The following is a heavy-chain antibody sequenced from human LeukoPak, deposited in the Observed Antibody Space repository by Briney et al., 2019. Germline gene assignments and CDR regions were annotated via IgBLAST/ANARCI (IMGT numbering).Heavy chain of an antibody. J-gene: IGHJ4*02. CDR2: IYYSGTT. Sequence: SETLSLTCTVSGGSISSYYWSWIRQPPGKGLEWMGYIYYSGTTNYNPALKSRVTITLDTSKKQFSLKLSSVTAADTAVYYCARGVYIAAAQYGYWGQGTLVTVSS. CDR3: ARGVYIAAAQYGY. V-gene: IGHV4-59*01. CDR1: GGSISSYY. D-gene: IGHD6-13*01.